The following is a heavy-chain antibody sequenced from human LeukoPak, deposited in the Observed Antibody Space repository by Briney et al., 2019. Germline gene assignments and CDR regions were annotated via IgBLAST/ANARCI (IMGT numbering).Heavy chain of an antibody. J-gene: IGHJ3*02. V-gene: IGHV4-59*08. CDR3: ARRVHNRGLYDLGAFDI. CDR2: SYYTGNT. D-gene: IGHD2-8*01. Sequence: SETLSLTCTVSGGSISSSYWSWIRQPPGRGLEWIGYSYYTGNTNYSPSLKSRVTISFATSKNQFSLKLRSVTATDTAVYYCARRVHNRGLYDLGAFDIWGQGTMVTVSA. CDR1: GGSISSSY.